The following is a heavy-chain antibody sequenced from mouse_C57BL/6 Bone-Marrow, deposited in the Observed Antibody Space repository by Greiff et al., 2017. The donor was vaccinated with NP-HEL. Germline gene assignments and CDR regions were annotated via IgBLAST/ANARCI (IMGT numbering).Heavy chain of an antibody. V-gene: IGHV1-26*01. J-gene: IGHJ2*01. CDR3: ARSYSSRDYFDY. Sequence: VQLQQSGPELVKPGASVKISCKASGYTFTDYYMNWVKQSHGKSLEWIGDINPNNGGTSYNQKFKGKATLTVDKSSSTAYMELRSLTSEDSAVYYCARSYSSRDYFDYWGQGTTLTVSS. CDR2: INPNNGGT. D-gene: IGHD3-2*02. CDR1: GYTFTDYY.